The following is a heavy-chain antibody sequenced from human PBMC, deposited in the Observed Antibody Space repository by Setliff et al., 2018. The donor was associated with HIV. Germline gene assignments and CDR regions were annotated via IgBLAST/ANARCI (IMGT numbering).Heavy chain of an antibody. D-gene: IGHD3-9*01. CDR3: ARGHDNKYYYFYYRDG. V-gene: IGHV4-34*01. CDR2: INHSGKT. CDR1: GGSFSGFY. J-gene: IGHJ6*03. Sequence: SETLSLTCAVYGGSFSGFYWSWIRQAPGKGLEWIGEINHSGKTNYNPSLKSRITLSLDTSENQFALKLASVTAADTAVYYCARGHDNKYYYFYYRDGWGKWTTVTV.